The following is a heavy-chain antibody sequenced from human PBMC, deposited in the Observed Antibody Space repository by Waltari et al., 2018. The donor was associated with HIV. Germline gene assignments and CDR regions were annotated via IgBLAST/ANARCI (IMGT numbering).Heavy chain of an antibody. Sequence: QVQLVQSGAEVKKPGASVKVSCKASGYTFTSYDINWVRQATGKGLEWMGWMNPNSGNTGYAQKFQGRVTMTRNTSISTAYMELSSLRSEDTAVYYCAREAVIYSSSLHYGMDVWGQGTTVTVSS. CDR3: AREAVIYSSSLHYGMDV. CDR2: MNPNSGNT. J-gene: IGHJ6*02. V-gene: IGHV1-8*01. CDR1: GYTFTSYD. D-gene: IGHD6-6*01.